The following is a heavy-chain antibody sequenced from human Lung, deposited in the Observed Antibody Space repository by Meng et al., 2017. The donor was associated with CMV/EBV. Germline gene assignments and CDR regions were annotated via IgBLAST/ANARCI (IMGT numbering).Heavy chain of an antibody. CDR2: ITHGGET. CDR1: GATFSGYY. Sequence: SETLSLXCAVNGATFSGYYWSWIRQPQGKGLEWIGEITHGGETNYNRSLKIRVTISIDTSKNQIILKWTSVTAADSSVYYGARRASSYLSACDNGGQGALVTVSS. J-gene: IGHJ4*02. D-gene: IGHD6-6*01. CDR3: ARRASSYLSACDN. V-gene: IGHV4-34*01.